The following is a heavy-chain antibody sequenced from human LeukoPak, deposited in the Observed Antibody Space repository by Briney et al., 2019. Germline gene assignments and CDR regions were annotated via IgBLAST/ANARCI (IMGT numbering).Heavy chain of an antibody. CDR1: GGTSSSYA. CDR3: ARSTFPEEHYYYGMDV. Sequence: SVKVSCKASGGTSSSYAISWVRQAPGQGLEWMGGIIPIFGTANYAQKFQGRVTITADESTSTAYMELSSLRSEDTAVYYCARSTFPEEHYYYGMDVWGKGTTVTVSS. J-gene: IGHJ6*04. CDR2: IIPIFGTA. V-gene: IGHV1-69*13. D-gene: IGHD1-26*01.